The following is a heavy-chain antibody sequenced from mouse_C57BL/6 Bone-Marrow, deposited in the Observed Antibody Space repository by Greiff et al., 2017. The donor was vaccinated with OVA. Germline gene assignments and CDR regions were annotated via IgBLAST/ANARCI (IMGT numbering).Heavy chain of an antibody. V-gene: IGHV1-74*01. D-gene: IGHD1-2*01. J-gene: IGHJ2*01. CDR2: IHPSDSDT. Sequence: QVQLQQPGAELVKPGASVKVSCKASGYTFTSYWMHWVKQRPGQGLEWIGRIHPSDSDTNYNQKFKGKATLTVDTSSSPAYIQLTTLTSEDSAVNYCALCGYKYYWGQGTTLTVSS. CDR1: GYTFTSYW. CDR3: ALCGYKYY.